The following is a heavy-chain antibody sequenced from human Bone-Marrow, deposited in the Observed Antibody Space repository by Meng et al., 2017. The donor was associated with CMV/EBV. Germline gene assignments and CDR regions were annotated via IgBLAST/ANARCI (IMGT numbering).Heavy chain of an antibody. CDR2: MNPNSGNT. J-gene: IGHJ6*02. V-gene: IGHV1-8*01. D-gene: IGHD3-3*01. CDR1: GYTFTSYD. CDR3: AGASGCMVIFGVVPPYGMDV. Sequence: ASVKVSCKASGYTFTSYDINRVRQATGQGLEWMGWMNPNSGNTGHAQKFQGRVTMTRNTSISTAYMELRSLRSEGTAVYYCAGASGCMVIFGVVPPYGMDVWGQGTTVTVSS.